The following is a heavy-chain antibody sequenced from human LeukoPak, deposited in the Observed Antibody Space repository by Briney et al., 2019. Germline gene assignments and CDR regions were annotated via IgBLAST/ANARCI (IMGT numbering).Heavy chain of an antibody. D-gene: IGHD5-18*01. J-gene: IGHJ6*03. CDR1: GYTFTSYY. V-gene: IGHV1-46*01. CDR3: ARGTDTAMVSAYMDV. CDR2: INPSGGST. Sequence: ASVKVSCKASGYTFTSYYMHWVRQAPGQGLEWMGIINPSGGSTSYALKFQGRVTMTRDMSTSTVYMELSSLRSEGTAVYYCARGTDTAMVSAYMDVWGKGITVTVSS.